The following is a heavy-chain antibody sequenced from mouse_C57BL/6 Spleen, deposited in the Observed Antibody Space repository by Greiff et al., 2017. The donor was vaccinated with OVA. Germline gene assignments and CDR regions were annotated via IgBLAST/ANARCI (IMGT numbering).Heavy chain of an antibody. CDR2: IDPSDSYT. CDR3: ASVYYYGSSPYYAMDY. V-gene: IGHV1-69*01. CDR1: GYTFTSYW. J-gene: IGHJ4*01. D-gene: IGHD1-1*01. Sequence: VQLQQPGAELVMPGASVKLSCKASGYTFTSYWMHWVKQRPGQGLEWIGEIDPSDSYTNYNQKFKGKSTLTVDKSSSTAYMQLSSLTSEDSAVYYCASVYYYGSSPYYAMDYWGQGTSVTVSS.